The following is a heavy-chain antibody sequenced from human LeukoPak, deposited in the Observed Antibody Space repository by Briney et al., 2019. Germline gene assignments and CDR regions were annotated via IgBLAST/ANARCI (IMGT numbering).Heavy chain of an antibody. CDR3: ARNRYSYGSGGSTDYFDY. Sequence: GASVKVSCKASGYTFTGYYMHWVRQAPGQGLEWMGWINPNSGGTSYAQKFQGWVTMTRDTSISTAYMELSRLRSDDTAVYYCARNRYSYGSGGSTDYFDYWGQGTLVTVSS. CDR1: GYTFTGYY. CDR2: INPNSGGT. V-gene: IGHV1-2*04. D-gene: IGHD5-18*01. J-gene: IGHJ4*02.